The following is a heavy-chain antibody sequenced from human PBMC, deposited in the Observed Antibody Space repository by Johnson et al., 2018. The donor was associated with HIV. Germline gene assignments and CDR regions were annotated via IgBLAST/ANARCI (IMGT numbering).Heavy chain of an antibody. CDR1: GFTFSSYG. V-gene: IGHV3-13*01. J-gene: IGHJ3*02. Sequence: VQLVESGGGVVQPGRSLRLSCAASGFTFSSYGMHWVRQATGKGLEWVSAIGTAGDTYYPGSVKGRFTISRENAKNSFYLQMGSLRAEEMAVYYCARRDNDAFDIWVQGTMVTFSS. CDR2: IGTAGDT. CDR3: ARRDNDAFDI.